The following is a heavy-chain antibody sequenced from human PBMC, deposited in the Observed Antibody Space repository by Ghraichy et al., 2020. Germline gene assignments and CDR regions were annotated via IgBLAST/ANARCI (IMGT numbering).Heavy chain of an antibody. CDR1: GFTFNTHG. Sequence: GGSLRLSCAASGFTFNTHGMNWVRQAPGKGLGWVSAISGSGETTYYADSVRGRFTISRDNSKNMVYLQMNTLRVEDTAVYYCVKPARQWLDYYYFDYWGQGALFTVAS. V-gene: IGHV3-23*01. CDR2: ISGSGETT. CDR3: VKPARQWLDYYYFDY. D-gene: IGHD6-19*01. J-gene: IGHJ4*02.